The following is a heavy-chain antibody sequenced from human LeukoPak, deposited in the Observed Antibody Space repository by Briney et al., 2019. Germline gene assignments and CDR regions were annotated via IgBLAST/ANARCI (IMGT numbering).Heavy chain of an antibody. D-gene: IGHD2-2*02. CDR1: GGSISSYY. CDR2: IYYSGST. J-gene: IGHJ6*02. Sequence: SETLSLTRTVSGGSISSYYWSWIRQPPGKGLEWIGYIYYSGSTNYNPSLKSRVTISVDTSKNQFSLKLSSVTAADTAVYYCARVVPAAIPYYYYGMDVWGQGTTVTVSS. CDR3: ARVVPAAIPYYYYGMDV. V-gene: IGHV4-59*01.